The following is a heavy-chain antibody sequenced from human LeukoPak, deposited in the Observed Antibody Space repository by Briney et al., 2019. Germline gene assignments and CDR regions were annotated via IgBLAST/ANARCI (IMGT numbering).Heavy chain of an antibody. CDR3: ARVYYSSSYDYWYFDL. J-gene: IGHJ2*01. Sequence: SETLSLTCTVSGGSIRSYYWSWIRQPPGRGLEWIGYIYYSGSTNYNPSLKSRVTISVDMSKNQFSLKLSSVTAADTAVYYCARVYYSSSYDYWYFDLWGRGTLVTVSS. CDR1: GGSIRSYY. D-gene: IGHD6-13*01. CDR2: IYYSGST. V-gene: IGHV4-59*01.